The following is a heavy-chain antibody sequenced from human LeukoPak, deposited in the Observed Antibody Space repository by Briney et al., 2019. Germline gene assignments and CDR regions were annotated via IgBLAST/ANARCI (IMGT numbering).Heavy chain of an antibody. D-gene: IGHD3-22*01. CDR3: TRDPSSYYDSANDDY. Sequence: QTGGSLRLSCAASGFTFSSYAVTWVRQAPGKGLEWVSSITASGGSTYYADSVKGRFTISRDNSKNTLYLQMNSLRAEDTAVYYCTRDPSSYYDSANDDYWGRGTLVIVSS. V-gene: IGHV3-23*01. CDR1: GFTFSSYA. J-gene: IGHJ4*02. CDR2: ITASGGST.